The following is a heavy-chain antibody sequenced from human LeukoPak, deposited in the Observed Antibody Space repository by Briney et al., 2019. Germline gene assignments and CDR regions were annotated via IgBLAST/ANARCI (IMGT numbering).Heavy chain of an antibody. D-gene: IGHD3-9*01. CDR1: GYSFTSYW. V-gene: IGHV5-51*01. Sequence: GESLKISCKGSGYSFTSYWIGWVRQMPGKGLEWMGIIYPGDSDTRYSPSFQGQVTISADKSISTAYLQWSSLKASDTAMYYCARHSQLYDILTGYYAYSFDYWGQGTLVPVSS. CDR3: ARHSQLYDILTGYYAYSFDY. CDR2: IYPGDSDT. J-gene: IGHJ4*02.